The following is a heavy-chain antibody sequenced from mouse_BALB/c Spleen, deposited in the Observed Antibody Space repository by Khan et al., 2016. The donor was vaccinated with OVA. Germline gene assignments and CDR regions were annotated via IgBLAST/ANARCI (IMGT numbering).Heavy chain of an antibody. CDR3: ARDAGRY. V-gene: IGHV1-18*01. D-gene: IGHD3-3*01. CDR2: INPKNGVT. J-gene: IGHJ4*01. CDR1: GYTFTEYT. Sequence: VQLKQSGPELVKPGASVKISCKTSGYTFTEYTLPWVKQSHGKSLEWIGVINPKNGVTSYNQKFKGKATLTVDKSSSTAYMEFRSLTSEDSAVYYCARDAGRYWGQGTSVTVSS.